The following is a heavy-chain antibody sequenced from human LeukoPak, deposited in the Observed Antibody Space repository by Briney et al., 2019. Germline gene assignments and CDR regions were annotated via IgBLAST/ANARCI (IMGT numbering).Heavy chain of an antibody. Sequence: GGSLRLSCAASGFTFSNAWMSWVRQAPGKGLEWVGRIKSKTDGGTTDYAAPVKGRFTISRDLSKNTLYLQMNSLKTEDTAVYYCTTGELWFGEWRGDYWGQGTLVTVSS. D-gene: IGHD3-10*01. J-gene: IGHJ4*02. CDR2: IKSKTDGGTT. V-gene: IGHV3-15*01. CDR1: GFTFSNAW. CDR3: TTGELWFGEWRGDY.